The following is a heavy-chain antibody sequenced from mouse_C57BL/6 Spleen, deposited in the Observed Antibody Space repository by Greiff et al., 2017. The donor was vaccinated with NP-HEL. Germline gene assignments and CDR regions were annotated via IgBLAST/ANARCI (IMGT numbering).Heavy chain of an antibody. CDR3: AKPEAGNLYWYFDV. CDR1: GFSLTSYG. CDR2: IWGDGST. Sequence: VQLVESGPGLVAPSQCLSITCTVSGFSLTSYGVSWVRQPPGKGLEWLGEIWGDGSTNYHTALISRLSISKDNSKSQVFLELNSLQTDDTAAYYCAKPEAGNLYWYFDVWGTGTTVTVSS. J-gene: IGHJ1*03. V-gene: IGHV2-3*01. D-gene: IGHD4-1*01.